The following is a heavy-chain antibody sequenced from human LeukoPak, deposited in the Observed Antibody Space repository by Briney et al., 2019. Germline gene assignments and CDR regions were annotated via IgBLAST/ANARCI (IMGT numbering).Heavy chain of an antibody. CDR2: INPDNGGT. D-gene: IGHD5-12*01. V-gene: IGHV1-2*02. J-gene: IGHJ4*02. CDR1: GYTFTGYY. CDR3: ARDPSNSGYDYLYYFDY. Sequence: GSVKVSCKASGYTFTGYYMHWVRQAPGQGLEWMGWINPDNGGTNYAQKFQGRVTMTRDMSISTAYMELSRLRSDDTAVYYCARDPSNSGYDYLYYFDYWGQGTLVTLPS.